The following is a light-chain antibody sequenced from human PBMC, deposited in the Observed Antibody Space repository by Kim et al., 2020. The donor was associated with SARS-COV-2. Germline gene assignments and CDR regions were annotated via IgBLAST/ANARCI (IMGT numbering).Light chain of an antibody. CDR3: QQYNSYSST. V-gene: IGKV1-5*03. CDR1: QSISSW. J-gene: IGKJ1*01. CDR2: KAS. Sequence: VSVGDRVTITCRASQSISSWLAWYQQKPGKAPKLLIYKASSLESGVPSRFSGSGSGTEFTLTISSLQPDDFATYYCQQYNSYSSTFGQGTKVDIK.